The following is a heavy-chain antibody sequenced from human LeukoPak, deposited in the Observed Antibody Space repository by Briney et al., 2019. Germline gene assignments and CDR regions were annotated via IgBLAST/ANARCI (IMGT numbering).Heavy chain of an antibody. J-gene: IGHJ4*02. CDR1: GFTFSSYS. Sequence: SGGSLRLSCAASGFTFSSYSMNWVRQAPGKGLEWVSAISGSGGSTYYADSVKGRFTISRDNSKNTLYLQMNSLRAEDTAVYYCAKDRRYYDSSGYPYYFDYWGQGTLVTVSS. D-gene: IGHD3-22*01. CDR3: AKDRRYYDSSGYPYYFDY. V-gene: IGHV3-23*01. CDR2: ISGSGGST.